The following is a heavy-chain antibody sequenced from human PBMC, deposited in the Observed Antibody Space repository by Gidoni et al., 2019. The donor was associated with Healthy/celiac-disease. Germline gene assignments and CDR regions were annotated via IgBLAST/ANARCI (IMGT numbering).Heavy chain of an antibody. V-gene: IGHV2-5*02. Sequence: QITLKESGPTLVKPTQTLTLTCTFSGFSLSTSGVGVGWIRQPPGKALEWLALIYWADDKRYSPSLKSRLTITKDTSKNQVVLTMTNMDPVDTATYYCAHTTWGSRAFDIWGQGTMVTVSA. CDR3: AHTTWGSRAFDI. CDR2: IYWADDK. J-gene: IGHJ3*02. CDR1: GFSLSTSGVG. D-gene: IGHD7-27*01.